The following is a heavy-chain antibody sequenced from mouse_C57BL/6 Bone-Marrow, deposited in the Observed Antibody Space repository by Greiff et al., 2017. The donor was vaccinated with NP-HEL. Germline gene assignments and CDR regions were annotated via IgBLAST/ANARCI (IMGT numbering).Heavy chain of an antibody. J-gene: IGHJ3*01. CDR1: GFSLTSYG. CDR2: IWSGGST. Sequence: VQRVESGPGLVQPSQSLSITCTVSGFSLTSYGVHWVRQSPGKGLEWLGAIWSGGSTDYNAAFISRLSISKDNSKSQVFFKMNSLQADDTAIYYCARMGRTWFAYWGQGTLVTVSA. CDR3: ARMGRTWFAY. V-gene: IGHV2-2*01.